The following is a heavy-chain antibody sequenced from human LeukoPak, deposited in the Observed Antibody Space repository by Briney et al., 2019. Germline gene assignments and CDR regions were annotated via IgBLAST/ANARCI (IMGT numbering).Heavy chain of an antibody. D-gene: IGHD6-13*01. CDR2: IYYSGST. V-gene: IGHV4-59*08. CDR1: GFTFSSYW. CDR3: ARHDGSSWYYAFDV. J-gene: IGHJ3*01. Sequence: GSLRLSCAASGFTFSSYWMSWVRQAPGKGLEWIGYIYYSGSTNYYPPLKSRVTISLATSKNQLSLKLSSVPAAHTAVYYCARHDGSSWYYAFDVWGQGTMVTVSS.